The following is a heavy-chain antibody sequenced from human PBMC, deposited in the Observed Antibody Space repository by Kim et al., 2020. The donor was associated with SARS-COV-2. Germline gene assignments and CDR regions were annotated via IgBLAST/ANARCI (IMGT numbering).Heavy chain of an antibody. CDR2: INTNTGNP. D-gene: IGHD3-22*01. J-gene: IGHJ4*02. Sequence: ASVKVSCKASGYTFTSYAMNWVRQAPGQGLEWMGWINTNTGNPTYAQGFTGRFVFSLDTSVSTAYLQISSLKAEDTAVYYCARSLSYYDSSGYKQSPDDYWGQGTLVTVSS. V-gene: IGHV7-4-1*02. CDR1: GYTFTSYA. CDR3: ARSLSYYDSSGYKQSPDDY.